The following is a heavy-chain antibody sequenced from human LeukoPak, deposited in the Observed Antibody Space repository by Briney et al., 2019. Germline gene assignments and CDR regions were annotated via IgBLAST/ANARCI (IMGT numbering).Heavy chain of an antibody. CDR2: IYYSGST. J-gene: IGHJ4*02. CDR1: GGSISSYW. V-gene: IGHV4-59*01. Sequence: SETLSLTCTVSGGSISSYWWIWIRQPPGKGLEWIGNIYYSGSTKYNPSLKSRVTISVDMSKNQFSLKLTSVTAADTAVYYCARGGDFFREMGHFDYWGQGTLVTVSS. CDR3: ARGGDFFREMGHFDY. D-gene: IGHD3/OR15-3a*01.